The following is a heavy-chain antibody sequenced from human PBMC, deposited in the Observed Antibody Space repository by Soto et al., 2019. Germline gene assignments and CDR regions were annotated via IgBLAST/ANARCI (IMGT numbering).Heavy chain of an antibody. D-gene: IGHD2-15*01. CDR3: ARDNCSGGSCYSVGWFDP. CDR2: IIPIFGTA. CDR1: GGAFSIYS. J-gene: IGHJ5*02. V-gene: IGHV1-69*06. Sequence: SVKVSCKASGGAFSIYSISWVRQAPRQGLEWMGGIIPIFGTANYAQKFQARVTITADKSTSTAYMELSSLGSEDTSVYYCARDNCSGGSCYSVGWFDPWGKGTLVTVS.